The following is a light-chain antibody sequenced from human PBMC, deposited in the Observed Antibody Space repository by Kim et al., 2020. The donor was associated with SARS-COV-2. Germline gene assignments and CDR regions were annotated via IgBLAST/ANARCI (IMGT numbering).Light chain of an antibody. J-gene: IGKJ4*01. CDR3: QQYETSPALT. CDR2: AAS. V-gene: IGKV3D-20*01. Sequence: EIVLTQSPATLSLSPGERATLSCGASQGISSSYLAWYQQKPGLAPRLLIYAASSRATGIPDRFAGSGSGTDFTLTITRLEPEDFAVYYCQQYETSPALTFGGGTKVDIK. CDR1: QGISSSY.